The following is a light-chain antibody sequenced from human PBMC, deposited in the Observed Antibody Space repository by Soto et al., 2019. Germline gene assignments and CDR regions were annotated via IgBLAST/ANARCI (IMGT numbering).Light chain of an antibody. J-gene: IGKJ2*01. CDR2: DAS. Sequence: EIVWTHSPATLSCSPGERATLSCRASQSVSSDLAGYQQKPGQAPRLLIYDASNRATGIPARFSGSGSGTDFTLTISSLEPEDFAGYYCQQRSNWPPYTFGQGTKLEIK. CDR1: QSVSSD. CDR3: QQRSNWPPYT. V-gene: IGKV3-11*01.